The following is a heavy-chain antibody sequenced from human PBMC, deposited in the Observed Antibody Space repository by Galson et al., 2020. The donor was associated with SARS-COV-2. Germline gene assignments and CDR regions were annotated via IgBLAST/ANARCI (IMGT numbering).Heavy chain of an antibody. D-gene: IGHD6-19*01. J-gene: IGHJ6*02. Sequence: GESLKISCKASGYTFTGYYMHWVRQAPGQGPEWMGWINPNSGGTKYAQKFQGRVTMTSDTSISTAYMELSRLRSDDTAVYFCARVGSSGLNGMDVWGQGTTVTVSS. CDR3: ARVGSSGLNGMDV. V-gene: IGHV1-2*02. CDR1: GYTFTGYY. CDR2: INPNSGGT.